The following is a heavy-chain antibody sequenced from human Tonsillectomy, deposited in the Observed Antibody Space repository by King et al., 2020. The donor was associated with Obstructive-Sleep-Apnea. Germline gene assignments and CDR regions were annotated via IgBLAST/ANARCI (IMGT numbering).Heavy chain of an antibody. V-gene: IGHV4-59*08. Sequence: VQLQESGPGLVKPSETLSLTCTFSGGSISRYYWSWIRQPPGKGLEWIGYIYYSGGTNYNPSLKSRVTISVDTSKNQFSLKLSSVTATDTAVYYCARQTRHGYSYLFDYWGQGTLVTVSS. D-gene: IGHD5-18*01. CDR2: IYYSGGT. J-gene: IGHJ4*02. CDR3: ARQTRHGYSYLFDY. CDR1: GGSISRYY.